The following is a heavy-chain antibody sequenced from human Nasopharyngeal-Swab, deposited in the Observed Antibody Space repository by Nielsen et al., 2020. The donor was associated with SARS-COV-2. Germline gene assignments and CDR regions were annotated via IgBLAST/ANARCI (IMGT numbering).Heavy chain of an antibody. CDR1: GFTFSSHA. CDR3: ARDFSPGSTYYFDY. Sequence: GESLKISCAASGFTFSSHAMHWVRQAPGKGLEWVAVISYDGSNKYYADSVKGRFTISRDNSKNTLYLQMNSLRAEDTAVYYCARDFSPGSTYYFDYWGQGTLVTVSS. CDR2: ISYDGSNK. D-gene: IGHD3-10*01. V-gene: IGHV3-30-3*01. J-gene: IGHJ4*02.